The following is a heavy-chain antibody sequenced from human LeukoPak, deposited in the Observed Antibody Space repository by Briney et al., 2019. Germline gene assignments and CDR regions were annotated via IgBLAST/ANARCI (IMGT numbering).Heavy chain of an antibody. CDR3: ARTSKVGATHYFDY. J-gene: IGHJ4*02. CDR1: GGSFSGYY. D-gene: IGHD1-26*01. V-gene: IGHV4-34*01. Sequence: SETLSLTCAVYGGSFSGYYWSWIRQPPGKGLEWIGEINHSGSTNYNPSLKSRVTISVDTSKNQFSLKLSSVTAADTAVYYCARTSKVGATHYFDYWGQGTLVTVSS. CDR2: INHSGST.